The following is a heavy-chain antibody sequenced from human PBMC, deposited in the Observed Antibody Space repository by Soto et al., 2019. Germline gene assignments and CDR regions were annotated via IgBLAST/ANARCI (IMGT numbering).Heavy chain of an antibody. V-gene: IGHV3-23*01. CDR3: AKLLDSSSWKDYYYYGLDV. CDR2: ISGNGDST. D-gene: IGHD6-13*01. Sequence: EVQLLESGGGLVQPGGSLRLSCTASEFTFYIYAMTWVRQAPGKGLEWVSAISGNGDSTYYADSVKGRFTISRDNSKITLYLQMNSLKAEDTAVYYCAKLLDSSSWKDYYYYGLDVWGQGTTVTVSS. J-gene: IGHJ6*02. CDR1: EFTFYIYA.